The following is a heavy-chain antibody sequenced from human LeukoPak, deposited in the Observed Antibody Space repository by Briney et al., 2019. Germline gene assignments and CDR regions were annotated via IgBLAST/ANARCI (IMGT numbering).Heavy chain of an antibody. CDR2: IYTSGRT. CDR3: ARVTKSGGNWKADY. Sequence: PSETLSLTCSVSGSSISSYYWSWIRQPVGKGLEWIGRIYTSGRTNYNPSLESRVTMSVDTSKNQFSLNLTSVTAADTAVYYCARVTKSGGNWKADYWGQGTLVTVSS. V-gene: IGHV4-4*07. CDR1: GSSISSYY. D-gene: IGHD1-1*01. J-gene: IGHJ4*02.